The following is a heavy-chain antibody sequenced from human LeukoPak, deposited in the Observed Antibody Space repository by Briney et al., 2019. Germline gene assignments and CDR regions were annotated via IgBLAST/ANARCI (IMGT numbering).Heavy chain of an antibody. J-gene: IGHJ4*02. Sequence: SETLSLTCTVSGGSISSGGYYWSWIRQHPGKGLEWIGYIYYSGSTYYNSSLKSRVTISVDTSKNQFSLKLSSVTAADTAVYYCARGYAATLMLDYWGQGTLVTVSS. CDR1: GGSISSGGYY. V-gene: IGHV4-31*03. CDR3: ARGYAATLMLDY. CDR2: IYYSGST. D-gene: IGHD2-15*01.